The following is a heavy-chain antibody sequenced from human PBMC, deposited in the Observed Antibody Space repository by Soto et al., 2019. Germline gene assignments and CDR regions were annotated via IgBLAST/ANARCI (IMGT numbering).Heavy chain of an antibody. CDR2: IIPFFGTT. D-gene: IGHD2-8*01. J-gene: IGHJ6*02. CDR3: STSVYCTFTTCYYYYGLDV. Sequence: QVQLVQSGAEVKKPGSSVKVSCKASGGTFSSYSINWVRQAPGQGLEWMGGIIPFFGTTSYAQKFQGRVTTTADASTSAVCRELSSLPSEGTALYSCSTSVYCTFTTCYYYYGLDVWGQGTTVTVS. V-gene: IGHV1-69*01. CDR1: GGTFSSYS.